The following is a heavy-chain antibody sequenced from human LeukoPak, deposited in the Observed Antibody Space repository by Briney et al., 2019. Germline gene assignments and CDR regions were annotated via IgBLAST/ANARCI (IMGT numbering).Heavy chain of an antibody. Sequence: GGSLRLSCAASGFTFSSFTMHWVRQAPGKGLEWVSSISSGSGYIYYADSVKGQFTISRDNAKNSLYLQMNSLRAEDTAVYYCVRELYSGYGRFDYWGQGTLVTVSS. V-gene: IGHV3-21*01. CDR1: GFTFSSFT. CDR2: ISSGSGYI. J-gene: IGHJ4*02. CDR3: VRELYSGYGRFDY. D-gene: IGHD5-12*01.